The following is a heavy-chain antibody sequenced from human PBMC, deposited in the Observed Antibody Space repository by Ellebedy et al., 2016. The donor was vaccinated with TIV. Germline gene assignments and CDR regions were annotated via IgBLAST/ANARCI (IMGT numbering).Heavy chain of an antibody. CDR2: IKEDRSEK. V-gene: IGHV3-7*03. Sequence: GESLKISCAASGFTFSNYWMIWVRQAPGKGLEWVANIKEDRSEKYYVDSVKGRFTISRDNAKNSLYLQMNSLRAEDTAVYYCARGGRSGSQNWGQGTMVTVSS. CDR3: ARGGRSGSQN. J-gene: IGHJ3*01. CDR1: GFTFSNYW. D-gene: IGHD1-26*01.